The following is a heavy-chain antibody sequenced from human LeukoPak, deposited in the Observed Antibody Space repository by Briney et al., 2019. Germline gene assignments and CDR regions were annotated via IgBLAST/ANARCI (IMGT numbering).Heavy chain of an antibody. CDR3: ARDQSLSSSWYADAPLYYFDY. V-gene: IGHV1-46*01. Sequence: ASVKVSCKAFGYTFTSYYMHWVRQAPGQGLEWMGIINPSGGSTSYAQKFQGRVTMTRDTSTSTVYMELSSLRSEDTAVYYCARDQSLSSSWYADAPLYYFDYWGQGTLVTVSS. CDR1: GYTFTSYY. D-gene: IGHD6-13*01. CDR2: INPSGGST. J-gene: IGHJ4*02.